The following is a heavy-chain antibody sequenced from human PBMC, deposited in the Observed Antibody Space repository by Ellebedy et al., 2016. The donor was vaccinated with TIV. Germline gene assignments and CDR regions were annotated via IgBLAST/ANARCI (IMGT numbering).Heavy chain of an antibody. CDR3: ARGGGVMVRGIISIRPYDP. D-gene: IGHD3-10*01. V-gene: IGHV1-8*01. J-gene: IGHJ5*02. CDR1: GYTFIRYD. Sequence: ASVKVSCKASGYTFIRYDINWVRQAIGQGLEWMGWMNPNSGNTGYAQKFQGRVTMTRNTSISTAYMELSSLRSEDTAVYYWARGGGVMVRGIISIRPYDPWGQGTLVSVSA. CDR2: MNPNSGNT.